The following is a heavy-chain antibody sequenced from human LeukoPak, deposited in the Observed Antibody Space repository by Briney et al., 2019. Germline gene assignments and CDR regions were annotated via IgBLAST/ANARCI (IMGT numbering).Heavy chain of an antibody. V-gene: IGHV3-48*03. CDR1: GFTFSSYE. J-gene: IGHJ4*02. D-gene: IGHD5-18*01. Sequence: GGSLRLSCAASGFTFSSYEMNWVRQAPGKGLEWVSYISSGSTIYYADSVKGRFTISRDNAKNSLYLQMNSLRAEDTAVYYCARDRAMASFDYWGQGTLVTVSS. CDR2: ISSGSTI. CDR3: ARDRAMASFDY.